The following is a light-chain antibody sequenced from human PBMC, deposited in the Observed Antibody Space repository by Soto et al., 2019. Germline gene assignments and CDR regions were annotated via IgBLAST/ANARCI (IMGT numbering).Light chain of an antibody. CDR3: CSYTSTSTLV. V-gene: IGLV1-44*01. J-gene: IGLJ2*01. Sequence: QSVLTQPPSASGTPGQRVTISCSGSPSNIGSNTVSWYQQFSGSAPRLIMYGDYRRPSGVPDRFSGSKSGASASLTISGLQAEDEADYYCCSYTSTSTLVFGGGTKLTVL. CDR1: PSNIGSNT. CDR2: GDY.